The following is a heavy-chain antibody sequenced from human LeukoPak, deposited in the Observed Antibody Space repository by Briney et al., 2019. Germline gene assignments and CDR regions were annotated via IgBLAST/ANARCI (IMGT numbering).Heavy chain of an antibody. CDR1: GFTFSNYA. V-gene: IGHV3-23*01. J-gene: IGHJ4*02. CDR3: ARGASSIAARLGY. CDR2: ISGSGVST. D-gene: IGHD6-6*01. Sequence: GGSLRLSCAASGFTFSNYAMGWVRQAPGKGLEWVSVISGSGVSTYYADSVKGRFTISRVNSKNTLYLQMNSLRAEDTAVYYCARGASSIAARLGYWGQGTLVTVSS.